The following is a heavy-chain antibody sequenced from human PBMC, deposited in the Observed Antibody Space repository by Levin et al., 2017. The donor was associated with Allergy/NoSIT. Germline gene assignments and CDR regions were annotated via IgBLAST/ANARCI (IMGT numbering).Heavy chain of an antibody. J-gene: IGHJ4*02. V-gene: IGHV3-23*01. CDR1: GFTFSSYA. CDR2: ISGSGGST. Sequence: GESLKISCAASGFTFSSYAMSWVRQAPGKGLEWVSAISGSGGSTYYADSVKGRFTISRDNSKNTLYLQMNSLRAEDTAVDYGAKGAPYWRGKCFDYWGQGTLVTVSS. CDR3: AKGAPYWRGKCFDY. D-gene: IGHD2-21*01.